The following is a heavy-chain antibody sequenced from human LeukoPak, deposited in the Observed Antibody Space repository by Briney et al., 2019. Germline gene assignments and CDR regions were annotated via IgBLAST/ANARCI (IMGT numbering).Heavy chain of an antibody. V-gene: IGHV3-15*01. Sequence: GGSLRLSCAASGFTFSYVWMSWVRQVPGKGPEWVGRIKSKRDGETTDYTDPVKGRFTISRDDSKTTLYLQMNSLKTEDTAAYYCTTEYTYSYYFDFWGQGTLVTVSS. CDR3: TTEYTYSYYFDF. CDR2: IKSKRDGETT. D-gene: IGHD1-26*01. CDR1: GFTFSYVW. J-gene: IGHJ4*02.